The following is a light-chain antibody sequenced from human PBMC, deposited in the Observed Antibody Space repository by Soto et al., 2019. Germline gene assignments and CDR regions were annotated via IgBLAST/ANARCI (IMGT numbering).Light chain of an antibody. CDR1: QSVSSYL. V-gene: IGKV3-20*01. J-gene: IGKJ1*01. Sequence: EMVLTQSPGTLSLSPGERATLSCRASQSVSSYLLAWYQQKPGQAPRLLIYGATNRATGIPDRFSGSGSGTDFTLTISRLEPEDSAVYYCQQYGSSPRTFGQGTKVEIK. CDR3: QQYGSSPRT. CDR2: GAT.